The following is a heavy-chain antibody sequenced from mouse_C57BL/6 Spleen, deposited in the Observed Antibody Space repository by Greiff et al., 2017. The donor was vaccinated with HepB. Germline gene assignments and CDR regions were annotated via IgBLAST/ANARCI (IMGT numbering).Heavy chain of an antibody. D-gene: IGHD1-1*01. J-gene: IGHJ4*01. V-gene: IGHV5-17*01. CDR3: ASLIYYYGSSHYAMDY. CDR1: GFTFSDYG. Sequence: EVHLVESGGGLVKPGGSLKLSCAASGFTFSDYGMHWVRQAPEKGLEWVAYISSGSSTIYYADTVKGRFTISRDNAKNTLFLQMTSLRSEDTAMYYCASLIYYYGSSHYAMDYWGQGTSVTVSS. CDR2: ISSGSSTI.